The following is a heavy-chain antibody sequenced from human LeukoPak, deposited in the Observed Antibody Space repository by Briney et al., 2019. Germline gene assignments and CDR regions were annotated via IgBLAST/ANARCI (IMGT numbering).Heavy chain of an antibody. V-gene: IGHV3-23*01. J-gene: IGHJ4*02. CDR2: ISGSGGST. CDR3: AKATYSSQSPGFDY. Sequence: QPGGSLRLSCAASGLTFSSYAMSWVRQAPGKGLEWVSAISGSGGSTYYADSVKGRFTISRDNSKNTLYLQMNSLRAEDTAVYYCAKATYSSQSPGFDYWGQGTLVTVSS. CDR1: GLTFSSYA. D-gene: IGHD6-19*01.